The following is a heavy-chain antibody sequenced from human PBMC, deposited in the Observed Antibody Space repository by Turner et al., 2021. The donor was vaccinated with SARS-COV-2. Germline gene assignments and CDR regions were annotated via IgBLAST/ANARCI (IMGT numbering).Heavy chain of an antibody. V-gene: IGHV3-53*04. D-gene: IGHD6-13*01. CDR1: GFTVSSNY. CDR3: ASSSGYSGSWYLKH. CDR2: IYSGGST. Sequence: EVQLVESGGGLVQPGGSLKLSCAASGFTVSSNYMSWVRQAPGKGLEWVSVIYSGGSTYYADSVKGRFTIARHNSKNTLYLQRNSLGAEATAVYYWASSSGYSGSWYLKHWGQGTLVTVSS. J-gene: IGHJ4*02.